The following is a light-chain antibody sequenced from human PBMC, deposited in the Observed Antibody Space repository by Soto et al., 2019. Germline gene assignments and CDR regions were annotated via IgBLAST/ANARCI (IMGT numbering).Light chain of an antibody. V-gene: IGLV1-40*01. CDR1: SSNIGAGYD. J-gene: IGLJ1*01. CDR3: QSYDSSLIRV. CDR2: HNI. Sequence: QSVLTQPPSVSGAPGQSVNISCTGSSSNIGAGYDVHWYQHLPGTAPQLLIYHNIKRPSGVPDRFSGSRSDTSASLAITGLRPEDEAEYYCQSYDSSLIRVFGTGTKLTVL.